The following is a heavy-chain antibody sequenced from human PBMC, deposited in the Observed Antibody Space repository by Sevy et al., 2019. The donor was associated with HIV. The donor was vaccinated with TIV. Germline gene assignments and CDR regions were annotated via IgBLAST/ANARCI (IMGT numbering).Heavy chain of an antibody. Sequence: SETLSLTCTVSGGSISSYYWSWIRQPPGKGLEWIGYIYYSGSTNYNPSLKSRVTISVDTYKNQFSLKLSSVTAADTAVYYGARHLSKGELLWFGEPSYGMDVWGQGTTVTVSS. D-gene: IGHD3-10*01. CDR1: GGSISSYY. J-gene: IGHJ6*02. CDR3: ARHLSKGELLWFGEPSYGMDV. CDR2: IYYSGST. V-gene: IGHV4-59*08.